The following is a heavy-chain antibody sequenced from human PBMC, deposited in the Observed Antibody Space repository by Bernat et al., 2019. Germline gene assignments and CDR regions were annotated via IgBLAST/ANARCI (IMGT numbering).Heavy chain of an antibody. CDR1: GGSISSGGYY. V-gene: IGHV4-31*03. Sequence: QVQLQESGPGLVKPSQTLSLTCTVSGGSISSGGYYWSWIRQHPGQGLEWIGYIYYSGSTYYNPSLKSRVTISVDTSKNQFSLKLSSVTAADTAVYYCARLAETDSSGYYYGGNFDYWGQGTLVTVSS. CDR2: IYYSGST. CDR3: ARLAETDSSGYYYGGNFDY. D-gene: IGHD3-22*01. J-gene: IGHJ4*02.